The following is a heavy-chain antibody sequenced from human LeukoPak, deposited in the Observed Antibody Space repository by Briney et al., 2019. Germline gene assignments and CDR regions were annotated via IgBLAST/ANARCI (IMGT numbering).Heavy chain of an antibody. CDR1: GFTFSSYA. V-gene: IGHV3-23*01. CDR3: ARDDDSSVYYYYMDV. J-gene: IGHJ6*03. Sequence: PGGSLRLSCAASGFTFSSYAMSWVRQAPGKGLEWVSAISGSGGSTYYADSVKGRFTISRDNAKNSLYLQMNSLRAEDTAVYYCARDDDSSVYYYYMDVWGKGTTVTVSS. CDR2: ISGSGGST. D-gene: IGHD3-22*01.